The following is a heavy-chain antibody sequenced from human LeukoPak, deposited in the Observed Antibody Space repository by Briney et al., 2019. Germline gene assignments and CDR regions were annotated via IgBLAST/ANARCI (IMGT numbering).Heavy chain of an antibody. D-gene: IGHD6-13*01. CDR3: ARAAAMTIYYYYYMGV. J-gene: IGHJ6*03. V-gene: IGHV4-39*07. Sequence: PSETLSLTCTVSGGSISSSNYYWGWIRQPPGKGLEWIGNIYYLGSTYYNPSLKSRVTISVDTSKKQFSLKLSSVTAADTAVYYCARAAAMTIYYYYYMGVWGKGTTVTVSS. CDR1: GGSISSSNYY. CDR2: IYYLGST.